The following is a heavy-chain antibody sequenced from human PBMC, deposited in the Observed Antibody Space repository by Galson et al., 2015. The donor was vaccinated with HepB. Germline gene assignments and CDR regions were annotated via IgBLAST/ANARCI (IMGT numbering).Heavy chain of an antibody. Sequence: SLRLSCAASGFTFSSYSMNWVRQAPGKGLEWVSSISSSSSYIYYADSVKGRFTISRDNAKNSLYLQMNSLRAEDTALYYCAKGAHYYGSGSYADWGQGTLVTVSS. J-gene: IGHJ4*02. V-gene: IGHV3-21*04. CDR1: GFTFSSYS. CDR3: AKGAHYYGSGSYAD. D-gene: IGHD3-10*01. CDR2: ISSSSSYI.